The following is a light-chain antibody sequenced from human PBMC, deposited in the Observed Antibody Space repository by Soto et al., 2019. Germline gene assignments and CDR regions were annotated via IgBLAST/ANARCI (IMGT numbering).Light chain of an antibody. CDR3: CSYAGSYPFV. V-gene: IGLV2-11*01. J-gene: IGLJ1*01. CDR2: DVD. Sequence: QSALTQPRSVSGSPGQSVTISCTGTSSVVGNYSFVSWYQHHPGKAPKLMIYDVDKRPSGVPDRFSGSKSGNTASLTISGLQAEDEADYYCCSYAGSYPFVFGTGTKVTVL. CDR1: SSVVGNYSF.